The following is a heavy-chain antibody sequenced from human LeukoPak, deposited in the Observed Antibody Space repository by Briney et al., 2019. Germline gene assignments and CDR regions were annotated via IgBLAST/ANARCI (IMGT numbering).Heavy chain of an antibody. CDR2: IGTAGDS. D-gene: IGHD3-10*01. J-gene: IGHJ5*02. CDR1: GFTFSSYD. V-gene: IGHV3-13*01. CDR3: ARGSGGGFDP. Sequence: GGSLRLSCAASGFTFSSYDMHWVRQGTGKGLEWVSGIGTAGDSYYLGSVKGRFTISSENAKNFMYLQMNNLRAADTAVYYCARGSGGGFDPGGQGTLVTVSP.